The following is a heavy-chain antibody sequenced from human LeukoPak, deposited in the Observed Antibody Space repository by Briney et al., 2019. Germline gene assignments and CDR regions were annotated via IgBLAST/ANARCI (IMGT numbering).Heavy chain of an antibody. V-gene: IGHV5-51*01. J-gene: IGHJ5*02. D-gene: IGHD3-10*01. CDR1: GYRFTSYW. CDR3: ARHSSMVRGVISWFDP. Sequence: GGALEISLKGSGYRFTSYWIGWGRQGPGKGVGGRGSIYPGGSDTRYSPCCEGQVTISGDKSINTAYLQWSSLTASDTAMYYCARHSSMVRGVISWFDPWGQGTLVTVSS. CDR2: IYPGGSDT.